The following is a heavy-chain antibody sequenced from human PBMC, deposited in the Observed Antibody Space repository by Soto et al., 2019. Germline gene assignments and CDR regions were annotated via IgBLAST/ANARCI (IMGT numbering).Heavy chain of an antibody. D-gene: IGHD6-13*01. CDR3: ARDPPPPAAGLEYFQH. V-gene: IGHV3-48*02. Sequence: EVQLVESGGGLVQPGGSLRLSCAASGFTFSSYSMNWVRQAPGKGLEWVSYISSSSSTIYYADSVKGRFIISRDNAKNSLYLQMNSLRDEDTAVYYCARDPPPPAAGLEYFQHWGQGTLVTVSS. CDR1: GFTFSSYS. CDR2: ISSSSSTI. J-gene: IGHJ1*01.